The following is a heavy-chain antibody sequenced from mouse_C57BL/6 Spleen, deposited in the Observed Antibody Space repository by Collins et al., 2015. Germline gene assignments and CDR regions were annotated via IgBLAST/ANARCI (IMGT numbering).Heavy chain of an antibody. CDR3: ARAYRYDEGYFDY. CDR1: GYTFTSYW. D-gene: IGHD2-14*01. V-gene: IGHV1-87*01. Sequence: QVQLQQSGAELARPGASVKLSCKASGYTFTSYWMQWVKQRPGQGLEWIGAIYPGDGDTRYTQKFKDKATLTADKSSSTAYMQLSSLASEDSAVYYCARAYRYDEGYFDYWGQGSTLTVPS. CDR2: IYPGDGDT. J-gene: IGHJ2*01.